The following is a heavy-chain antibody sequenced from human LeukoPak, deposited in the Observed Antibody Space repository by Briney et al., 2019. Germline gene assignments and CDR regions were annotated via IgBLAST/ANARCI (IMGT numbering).Heavy chain of an antibody. CDR1: GGSISSSNYY. V-gene: IGHV4-39*02. J-gene: IGHJ4*02. CDR3: ARYVVSGSGRYYFDY. Sequence: SETLSLTCAVSGGSISSSNYYWSWIRQPPGRELEWIARINYGGTTYCKPSLKSRVSISVDPSKNNCSLRLSSVTAADTAVYLCARYVVSGSGRYYFDYWGQGSLVTVSS. CDR2: INYGGTT. D-gene: IGHD3-10*01.